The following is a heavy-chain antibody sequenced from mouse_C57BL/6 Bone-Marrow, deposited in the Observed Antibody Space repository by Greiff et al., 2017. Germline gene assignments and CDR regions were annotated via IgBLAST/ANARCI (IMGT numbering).Heavy chain of an antibody. CDR2: IYPRSGNT. V-gene: IGHV1-81*01. Sequence: VKLQQSGAELARPGASVKLSCKASGYTFTSYGISWVKQRTGQGLEWIGEIYPRSGNTYYNEKFTGKATLTVDKSSSTAYMELRSLTSEDTAVYFCARRDYYGSSYYFDYWGQGTTLTV. CDR1: GYTFTSYG. J-gene: IGHJ2*01. D-gene: IGHD1-1*01. CDR3: ARRDYYGSSYYFDY.